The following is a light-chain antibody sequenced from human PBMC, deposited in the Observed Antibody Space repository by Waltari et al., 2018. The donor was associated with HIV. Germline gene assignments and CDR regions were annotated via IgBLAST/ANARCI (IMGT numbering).Light chain of an antibody. CDR2: NTN. CDR3: VLYMGSDNWV. J-gene: IGLJ3*02. V-gene: IGLV8-61*01. CDR1: SGSVSTSYY. Sequence: QTVVTQEPSFSVSPGGTVTLTCGLSSGSVSTSYYPSWFQQTPGRAPRTLISNTNTRSAGVPDRFSGSLLRNKAALTITGAHADDESDYYCVLYMGSDNWVFGGGTKLTVL.